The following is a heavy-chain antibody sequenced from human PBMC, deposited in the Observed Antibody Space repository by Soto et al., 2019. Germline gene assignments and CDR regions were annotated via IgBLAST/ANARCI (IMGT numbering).Heavy chain of an antibody. CDR2: MSHSGGT. D-gene: IGHD1-1*01. V-gene: IGHV4-34*01. J-gene: IGHJ3*02. CDR1: GGSVNSGNYY. CDR3: ARVERGTATTVVDAFDI. Sequence: QVQLQQRGAGLLKPSETLSLTCAVFGGSVNSGNYYWSWIRQPPGKGLEWIGEMSHSGGTHFNPSLKSRVTMSVDTSKNQFSLKMSSVTAADTALYYCARVERGTATTVVDAFDIWGPGTMVTVSS.